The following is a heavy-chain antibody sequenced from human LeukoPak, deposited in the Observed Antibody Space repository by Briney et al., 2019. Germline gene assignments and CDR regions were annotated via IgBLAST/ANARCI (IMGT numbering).Heavy chain of an antibody. CDR3: ARHRSDGSYPLDS. CDR1: GDSISSSGNF. CDR2: ISYSGST. Sequence: SETLSLTCSVSGDSISSSGNFWARIRQPPGKGLEWIATISYSGSTQYNPSLKSRVTISVDTSKNLFSLRLNSVTATDTAVYYCARHRSDGSYPLDSWGQGALVTVSS. J-gene: IGHJ4*02. D-gene: IGHD5-24*01. V-gene: IGHV4-39*01.